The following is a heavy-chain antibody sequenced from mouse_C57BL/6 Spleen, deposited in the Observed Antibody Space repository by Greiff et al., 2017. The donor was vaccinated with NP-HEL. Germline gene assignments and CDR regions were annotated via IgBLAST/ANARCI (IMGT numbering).Heavy chain of an antibody. V-gene: IGHV1-54*01. CDR1: GYAFTNYL. CDR2: INPGSGGT. D-gene: IGHD1-1*01. CDR3: ARVNTTVVAGDY. J-gene: IGHJ2*01. Sequence: QVQLKQSGAELVRPGTSVKVSCKASGYAFTNYLIEWVKQRPGQGLEWIGVINPGSGGTNYNEKFKGKATLTADKSSSTAYMQLSSLTSEDSAVYFCARVNTTVVAGDYWGQGTTLTVSS.